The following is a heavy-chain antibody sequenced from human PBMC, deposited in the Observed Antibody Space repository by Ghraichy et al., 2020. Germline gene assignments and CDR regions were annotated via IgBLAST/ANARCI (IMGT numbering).Heavy chain of an antibody. V-gene: IGHV4-4*07. D-gene: IGHD2-2*02. J-gene: IGHJ5*02. CDR2: IYTSGST. Sequence: SETLSLTCTVSGGSISSYYWSWIRQPAGKGLEWIGRIYTSGSTNYNPSLKSRVTMSVDTSKNQFSLKLSSVTAADTAVYYCAREGSAPAAIFEEVWFDPWGQGTLVTVSS. CDR3: AREGSAPAAIFEEVWFDP. CDR1: GGSISSYY.